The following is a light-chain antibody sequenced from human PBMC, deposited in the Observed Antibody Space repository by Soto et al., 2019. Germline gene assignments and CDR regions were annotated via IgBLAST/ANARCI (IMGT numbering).Light chain of an antibody. Sequence: QPVLTQPASVSGSPGQSITISCTGTSSDVGTYNYVSWYQQHPGKAPKLIMYEVTNRPSGVSDRFSGSKSGNTASLTIAGLQAEDEADYYCSSYTDRSSRVFGTGTKLTVL. CDR3: SSYTDRSSRV. V-gene: IGLV2-14*01. J-gene: IGLJ1*01. CDR1: SSDVGTYNY. CDR2: EVT.